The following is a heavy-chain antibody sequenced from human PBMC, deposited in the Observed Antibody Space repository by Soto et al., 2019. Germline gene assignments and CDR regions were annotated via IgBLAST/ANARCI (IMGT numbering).Heavy chain of an antibody. CDR1: GGSISSYY. J-gene: IGHJ4*02. Sequence: QVQLRESGPGLVKPSETLSLTCTVSGGSISSYYWSWIRQPPGKGLEWIGYIYYSGTTNYNPSLKRRVTISVDTSKNQFSLNLTSVTAADTAVYYCARSGSSTWNDYFDYWGQGTLVTVSS. CDR2: IYYSGTT. D-gene: IGHD6-13*01. CDR3: ARSGSSTWNDYFDY. V-gene: IGHV4-59*01.